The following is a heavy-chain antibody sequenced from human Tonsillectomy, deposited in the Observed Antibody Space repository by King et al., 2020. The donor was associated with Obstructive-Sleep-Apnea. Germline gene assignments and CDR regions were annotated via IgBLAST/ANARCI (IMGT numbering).Heavy chain of an antibody. CDR3: AKDKMGSGSDYYLDS. Sequence: VQLVESGGGLVQPGRSLRLSCAASGFTFDDYVMHWVRQAPGKGLEWVSSISWNSGYMGYADSVKGRFTISRDNAKNSLYLQMNSLSVEDTAFYYCAKDKMGSGSDYYLDSWGQGTLVTVSS. J-gene: IGHJ4*02. CDR1: GFTFDDYV. D-gene: IGHD5-12*01. V-gene: IGHV3-9*01. CDR2: ISWNSGYM.